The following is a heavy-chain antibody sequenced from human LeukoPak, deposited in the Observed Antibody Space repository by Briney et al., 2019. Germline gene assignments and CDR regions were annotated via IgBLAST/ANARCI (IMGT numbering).Heavy chain of an antibody. Sequence: GGSLRLSCAASGFTFSIYTMSWVRQAPGKGLEWVSSITSSSSSMYSADSVKGRLTISRDNAKNSLYLQMNSLRAEDTAVYYCARDLAWGGYWGQGTLVTVSS. D-gene: IGHD7-27*01. CDR1: GFTFSIYT. J-gene: IGHJ4*02. V-gene: IGHV3-21*06. CDR3: ARDLAWGGY. CDR2: ITSSSSSM.